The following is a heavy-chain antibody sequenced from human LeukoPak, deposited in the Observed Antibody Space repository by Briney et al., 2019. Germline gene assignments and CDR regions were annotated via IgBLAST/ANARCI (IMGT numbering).Heavy chain of an antibody. CDR1: GFTVSSNY. D-gene: IGHD3-3*01. J-gene: IGHJ4*02. Sequence: GGSLRLSCAASGFTVSSNYMSWVRQAPGKGLEWVSVIYSGGSTYYADSVKGRFTISRDNSKNTLYLQMNSLRAEDTAVYYCARDRPDFWSGYSFGYWGQGTLVTVSS. V-gene: IGHV3-66*02. CDR3: ARDRPDFWSGYSFGY. CDR2: IYSGGST.